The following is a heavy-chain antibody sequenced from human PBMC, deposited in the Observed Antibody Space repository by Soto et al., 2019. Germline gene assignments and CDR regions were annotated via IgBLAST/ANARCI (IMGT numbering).Heavy chain of an antibody. CDR1: GGSXSXYX. CDR3: ARGRIQLWYPFDY. J-gene: IGHJ4*02. V-gene: IGHV4-59*01. Sequence: QVQLQESGPGLVKPSETLSLTCTVSGGSXSXYXXXXXXXXXXXXLEWIGYIYYSASTNYNPSLKSRVTISVDTSKNQFSLKLSSVTAADTAVYYCARGRIQLWYPFDYWGQGTLVTVSS. CDR2: IYYSAST. D-gene: IGHD5-18*01.